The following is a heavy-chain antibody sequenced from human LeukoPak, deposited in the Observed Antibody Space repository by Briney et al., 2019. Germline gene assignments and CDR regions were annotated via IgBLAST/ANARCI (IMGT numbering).Heavy chain of an antibody. J-gene: IGHJ4*02. Sequence: GGSLRPSCAASGFTFSSYALSWVRQAPGKGLEWVSAISGSGGSTYYADSVKGRFTISRDNSKNTLYLQMNSLRAEDTAVYYCAKKYSGSYSKWGQGTLVTVSS. CDR2: ISGSGGST. CDR3: AKKYSGSYSK. D-gene: IGHD3-10*01. V-gene: IGHV3-23*01. CDR1: GFTFSSYA.